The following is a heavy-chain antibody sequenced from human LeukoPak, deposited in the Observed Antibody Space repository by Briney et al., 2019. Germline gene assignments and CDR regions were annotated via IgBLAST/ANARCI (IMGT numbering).Heavy chain of an antibody. J-gene: IGHJ6*02. V-gene: IGHV4-4*02. CDR3: ARVISYDILTGYRGPLYYYYGMDV. CDR2: IYHSGST. Sequence: SETLSLTCAVSGGSISSSNWWSWVRQPPGKGLEWIGEIYHSGSTNYNPSLKSRVTISVDKSKHQFSLKLSSVTAADTAVYYCARVISYDILTGYRGPLYYYYGMDVWGQGTTVTVSS. CDR1: GGSISSSNW. D-gene: IGHD3-9*01.